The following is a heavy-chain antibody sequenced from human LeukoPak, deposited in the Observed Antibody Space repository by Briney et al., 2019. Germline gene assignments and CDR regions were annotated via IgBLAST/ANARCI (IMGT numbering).Heavy chain of an antibody. V-gene: IGHV4-59*12. CDR3: PRDGAGGYSIYYYDVDV. J-gene: IGHJ6*02. D-gene: IGHD6-25*01. Sequence: SETLALTCTVSGLSISSYYWSWIRQPLGKGLEWLGYINYSGTTNYNPSLKSRATISLDTSKNQFSLKLSSVTAADTAVYYGPRDGAGGYSIYYYDVDVWGQGTTVTVSS. CDR2: INYSGTT. CDR1: GLSISSYY.